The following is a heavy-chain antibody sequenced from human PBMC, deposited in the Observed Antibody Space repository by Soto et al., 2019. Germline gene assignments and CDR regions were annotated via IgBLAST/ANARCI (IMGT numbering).Heavy chain of an antibody. CDR2: IIPIFGTA. V-gene: IGHV1-69*13. Sequence: SVKVSCKASGGTFSSYAISWVRQAPGQGLEWMGGIIPIFGTANYAQKFQGRVTITADESTSTAYMELSSLRSDDTAVYYCARNSGYDYVFDYWGQGTLVTVSS. J-gene: IGHJ4*02. CDR3: ARNSGYDYVFDY. D-gene: IGHD5-12*01. CDR1: GGTFSSYA.